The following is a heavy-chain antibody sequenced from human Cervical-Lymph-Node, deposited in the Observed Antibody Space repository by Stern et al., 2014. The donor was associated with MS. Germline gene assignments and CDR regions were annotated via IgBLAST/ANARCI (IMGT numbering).Heavy chain of an antibody. J-gene: IGHJ4*02. Sequence: VQLVESGGGLVKPGGSLRLSCAASGFTFTNAWMSWVRQAPGKGLEWVGRIKSKTDGGTIDYAPPVKGRFTISRDDSKNRLYLQMNSLKIEDTAVYYCIENSNWSHFDYWGQGTLVTVSS. CDR3: IENSNWSHFDY. CDR2: IKSKTDGGTI. CDR1: GFTFTNAW. D-gene: IGHD6-13*01. V-gene: IGHV3-15*01.